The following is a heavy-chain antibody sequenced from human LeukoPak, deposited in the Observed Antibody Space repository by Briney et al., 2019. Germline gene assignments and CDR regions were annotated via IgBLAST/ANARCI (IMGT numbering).Heavy chain of an antibody. CDR2: INHSGST. V-gene: IGHV4-34*01. Sequence: SETLSLTCAVYGGSSSGYYWSWIRQPPGKGLEWIGEINHSGSTNYNPSLKSRVTISVDTSKNQFSLKLSSVTAADTAVYYCARAAIGYFDYWGQGTLVTVSS. CDR3: ARAAIGYFDY. J-gene: IGHJ4*02. CDR1: GGSSSGYY.